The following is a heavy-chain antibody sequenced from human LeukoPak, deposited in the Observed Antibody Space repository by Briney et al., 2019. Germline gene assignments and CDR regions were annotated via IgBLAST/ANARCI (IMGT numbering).Heavy chain of an antibody. V-gene: IGHV3-23*01. CDR2: VSGSGANT. CDR3: ARWGVGDY. J-gene: IGHJ4*02. CDR1: GFTFSNYG. Sequence: PGGSLRLSCAASGFTFSNYGMGWVRQTPGKGLEWLSSVSGSGANTYYADSVKGRFTISRDNSKNTVYLQMNSLRAEDTAVYYCARWGVGDYWGQGTLVTVSS. D-gene: IGHD1-26*01.